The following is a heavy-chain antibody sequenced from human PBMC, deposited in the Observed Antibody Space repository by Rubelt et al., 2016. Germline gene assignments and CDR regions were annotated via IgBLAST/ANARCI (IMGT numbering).Heavy chain of an antibody. CDR1: GFTFNIYA. Sequence: EVQLLESGGGLVQPGGSLRLSCAASGFTFNIYAMSWVRQAPGKGLEWVSGISSGGGSTYYADSVKGRFTISRDNSKNTRYLQMNSLREEDTAVYYCVKDVRTTSGSYRYFDYWGQGTLVTVPS. CDR3: VKDVRTTSGSYRYFDY. J-gene: IGHJ4*02. D-gene: IGHD3-10*01. V-gene: IGHV3-23*01. CDR2: ISSGGGST.